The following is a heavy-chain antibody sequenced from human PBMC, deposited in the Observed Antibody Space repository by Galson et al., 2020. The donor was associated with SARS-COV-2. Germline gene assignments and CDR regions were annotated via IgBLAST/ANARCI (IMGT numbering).Heavy chain of an antibody. J-gene: IGHJ1*01. Sequence: GGSLRLSCAASGFIFSSYGMHWVRQAPGRGLEWVSGISGSGYSTYYADSVTGRCTISRDNSKNTLYLHVDSLRAEDTAVYYCAKDPRVLEHDLGSELRHWGQGTLVTVSS. V-gene: IGHV3-23*01. CDR3: AKDPRVLEHDLGSELRH. CDR2: ISGSGYST. D-gene: IGHD7-27*01. CDR1: GFIFSSYG.